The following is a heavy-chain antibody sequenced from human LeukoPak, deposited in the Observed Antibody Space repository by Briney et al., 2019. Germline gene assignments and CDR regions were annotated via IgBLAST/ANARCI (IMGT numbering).Heavy chain of an antibody. V-gene: IGHV4-34*01. Sequence: PSETLSLTCAVYGGSFSGFYWSWIRQSPGKGLEWIGEINHSGTTNYNPSLKSRVTISVDTSKNQFSLSLSSVTAADTAVYYCARPLTYCSDGSCYGNWFDPWGQGTLVTVSS. CDR3: ARPLTYCSDGSCYGNWFDP. CDR2: INHSGTT. D-gene: IGHD2-15*01. J-gene: IGHJ5*02. CDR1: GGSFSGFY.